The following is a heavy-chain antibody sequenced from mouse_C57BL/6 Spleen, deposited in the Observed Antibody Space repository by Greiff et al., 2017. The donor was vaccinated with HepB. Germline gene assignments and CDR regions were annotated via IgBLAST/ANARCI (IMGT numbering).Heavy chain of an antibody. V-gene: IGHV1-4*01. CDR1: GYTFTSYT. CDR2: INPSSGYT. J-gene: IGHJ4*01. Sequence: QVQLKESGAELARPGASVKMSCKASGYTFTSYTMHWVKQRPGQGLEWIGYINPSSGYTKYNQKFKDKATLTADKSSSTAYMQLSSLTSEDSAVYYCAREGGQLRLHGAMDYWGQGTSVTVSS. CDR3: AREGGQLRLHGAMDY. D-gene: IGHD3-2*02.